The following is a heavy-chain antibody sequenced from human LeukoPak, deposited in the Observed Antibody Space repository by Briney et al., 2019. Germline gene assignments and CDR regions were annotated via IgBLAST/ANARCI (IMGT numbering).Heavy chain of an antibody. V-gene: IGHV4-59*08. J-gene: IGHJ3*02. CDR2: IYYSGRT. CDR3: ARHFPYDTNGFQDAFDI. D-gene: IGHD3-22*01. CDR1: GGSISSYY. Sequence: SETLSPTCTVSGGSISSYYWSWIRQPPGKGLEWIGYIYYSGRTNYNPSLKSRVSISVDTSKNQLSLNLSSVTAADTAVYYCARHFPYDTNGFQDAFDIWGQGTMVTVSS.